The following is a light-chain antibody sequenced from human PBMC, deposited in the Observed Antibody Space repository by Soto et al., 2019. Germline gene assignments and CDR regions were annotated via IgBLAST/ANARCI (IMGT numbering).Light chain of an antibody. CDR1: QSVSSN. V-gene: IGKV3-15*01. CDR3: QQYNNWPHT. Sequence: EIVMTQSPATLSVSPGERATLSCRASQSVSSNLAWYQQKPGQAPRLLIYGASTRATGIPARFSGSGSGTEFTLTNSSLQSEDFAFYYCQQYNNWPHTFGQGTKLEIK. CDR2: GAS. J-gene: IGKJ2*01.